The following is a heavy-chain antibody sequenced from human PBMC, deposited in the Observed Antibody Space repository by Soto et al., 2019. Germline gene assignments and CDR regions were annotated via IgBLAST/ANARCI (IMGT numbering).Heavy chain of an antibody. J-gene: IGHJ4*02. D-gene: IGHD2-21*02. CDR3: AKDLMEVTANGVDY. CDR1: GFTFGNYA. CDR2: ITSRGRNI. V-gene: IGHV3-23*01. Sequence: PGGSLRLSCAASGFTFGNYAMSWVRQAPGKGLEWVSTITSRGRNIYYADSVKGRLTISRDNSKNTLYLQMNSLRAEDTAVYYCAKDLMEVTANGVDYWGQGNQVTVSS.